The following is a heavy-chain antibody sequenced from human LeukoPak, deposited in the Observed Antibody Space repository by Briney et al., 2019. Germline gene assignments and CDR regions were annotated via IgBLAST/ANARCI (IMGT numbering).Heavy chain of an antibody. CDR2: IWYDGSNK. CDR3: ARTGRIGAAAGYYFDY. Sequence: GGSLRLSCAASGFTFSSYGMHWVRQAPGKGLEWVAVIWYDGSNKYYADSVKGRFTISRDNSKNTLYLQMNSLRAEDTAVYYCARTGRIGAAAGYYFDYWGQGTLVTVSS. CDR1: GFTFSSYG. D-gene: IGHD6-13*01. J-gene: IGHJ4*02. V-gene: IGHV3-33*08.